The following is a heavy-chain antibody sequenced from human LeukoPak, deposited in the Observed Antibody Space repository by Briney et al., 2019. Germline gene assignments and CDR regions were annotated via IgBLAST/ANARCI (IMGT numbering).Heavy chain of an antibody. Sequence: GGSLRLSCAASGFTVSSNYMSWVRQAPGKGLEWVSVIYSGGSTYYADSVKGRFTISRDNSKNTLYLQMNSLRAEDTAVYYCAREISSSWYTGGYYYYGMDVWGQGTTVTVSS. CDR2: IYSGGST. D-gene: IGHD6-13*01. CDR1: GFTVSSNY. CDR3: AREISSSWYTGGYYYYGMDV. J-gene: IGHJ6*02. V-gene: IGHV3-66*01.